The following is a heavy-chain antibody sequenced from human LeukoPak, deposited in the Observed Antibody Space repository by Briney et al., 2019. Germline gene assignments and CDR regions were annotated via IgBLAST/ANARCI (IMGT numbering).Heavy chain of an antibody. CDR3: ARDVGELRADY. V-gene: IGHV1-2*02. D-gene: IGHD1-26*01. Sequence: GASVKVSCKASGYTFTDEYIHWVRQVPRQGFEWMAWINPKNGATNVALKFRGRVTLTRDTSISTAYMAVSRLRSDDTAVYYCARDVGELRADYWGQGTLVTVSS. J-gene: IGHJ4*02. CDR2: INPKNGAT. CDR1: GYTFTDEY.